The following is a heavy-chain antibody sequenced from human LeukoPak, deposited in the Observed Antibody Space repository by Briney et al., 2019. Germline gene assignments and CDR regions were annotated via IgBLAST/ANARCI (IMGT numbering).Heavy chain of an antibody. D-gene: IGHD3-16*02. CDR3: ASAAGLSSPFQH. V-gene: IGHV7-4-1*02. CDR1: GYTFTYYA. Sequence: ASVKVSCKASGYTFTYYAINWVRQAPGQGLDFMGWINPNTGNPTYAPGFTGKFVFSLDTSVSTAYLPINSLRAEDTAVYYCASAAGLSSPFQHWGQGTLVTVSP. J-gene: IGHJ1*01. CDR2: INPNTGNP.